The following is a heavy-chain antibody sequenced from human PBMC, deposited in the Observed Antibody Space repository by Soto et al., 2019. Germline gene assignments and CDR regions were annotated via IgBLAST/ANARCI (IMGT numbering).Heavy chain of an antibody. Sequence: ASVKVSCKASGYTFTSYAMHWVRQAPGQRLEWMGWINAGNGNTKYSQKFLGRVTITRDTSASTAYMELSSLRSEDTAVYYCARAIAVAGNNWFDPWGQGTLVTVSS. J-gene: IGHJ5*02. D-gene: IGHD6-19*01. CDR2: INAGNGNT. CDR1: GYTFTSYA. V-gene: IGHV1-3*01. CDR3: ARAIAVAGNNWFDP.